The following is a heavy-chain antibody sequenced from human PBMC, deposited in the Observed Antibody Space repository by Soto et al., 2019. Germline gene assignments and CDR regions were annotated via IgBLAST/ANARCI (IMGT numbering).Heavy chain of an antibody. J-gene: IGHJ5*02. V-gene: IGHV4-30-2*01. D-gene: IGHD5-12*01. CDR3: ARSPSGYDPGGWFDP. CDR1: GGSISSGGYS. Sequence: SETLSLTCAVSGGSISSGGYSWSWIRQPPGKGLEWIGYIYHSGSTYYNPSLKSRVTISVDRSKNQFSLKLSSVTAADTAVYYCARSPSGYDPGGWFDPWGQGTLVTVS. CDR2: IYHSGST.